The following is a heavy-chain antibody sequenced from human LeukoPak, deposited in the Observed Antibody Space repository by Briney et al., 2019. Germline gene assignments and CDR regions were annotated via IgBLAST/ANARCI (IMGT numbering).Heavy chain of an antibody. CDR2: IKSKTDGGTT. CDR1: GFTFSNYA. CDR3: THDVWSGGTFDY. V-gene: IGHV3-15*01. D-gene: IGHD3-3*01. Sequence: GGSLRLSCAASGFTFSNYAMGWVRQAPGKGLEWVGRIKSKTDGGTTDYAAPVKGRFTISRDDSKNTLYLQMNSLQTEDTAVYYCTHDVWSGGTFDYWGQGTLVTVSS. J-gene: IGHJ4*02.